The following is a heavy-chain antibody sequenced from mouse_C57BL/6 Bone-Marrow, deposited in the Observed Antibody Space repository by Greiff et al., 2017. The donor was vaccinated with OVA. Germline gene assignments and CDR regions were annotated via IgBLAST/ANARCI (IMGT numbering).Heavy chain of an antibody. CDR2: IWGGGST. J-gene: IGHJ4*01. Sequence: VQLKESGPGLVAPSQSLSITCTVSGFSLTSYGVSWVRQPPGKGLAWLGVIWGGGSTNYHSALISRLSISKDNSKSQVFLQLNSLQADDTTTYFCATTETDAMDYWGQGTSVTVSS. V-gene: IGHV2-3*01. D-gene: IGHD2-1*01. CDR1: GFSLTSYG. CDR3: ATTETDAMDY.